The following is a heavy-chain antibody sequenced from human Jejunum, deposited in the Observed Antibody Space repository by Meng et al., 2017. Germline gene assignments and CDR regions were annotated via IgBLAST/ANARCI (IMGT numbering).Heavy chain of an antibody. D-gene: IGHD1-26*01. CDR3: ARVALEAREEVGVSRGHFDY. CDR1: RGSLRIVASY. CDR2: IYYTGGT. Sequence: QLLESGPGLVKPCPTLSLTLPVSRGSLRIVASYWCWIRQHPGKGMEWIGYIYYTGGTYYNPSLRSRSIISVDTSENQFSLELSSVTSADTAVYFCARVALEAREEVGVSRGHFDYWGQGSLVTVSS. V-gene: IGHV4-31*03. J-gene: IGHJ4*02.